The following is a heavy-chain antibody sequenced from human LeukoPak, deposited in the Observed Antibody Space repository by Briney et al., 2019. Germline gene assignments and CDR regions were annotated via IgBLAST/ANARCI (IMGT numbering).Heavy chain of an antibody. Sequence: SETLSLTCTVSSDSINTGRYYWSWIRQPAGKGLEWIGHIYTSGITNFKPSLKSRVTFSVDTSKNQFSLRLNSVTAADTAVYYCARMPRLTVISFGIWGQGTLVTVSS. J-gene: IGHJ3*02. CDR3: ARMPRLTVISFGI. CDR1: SDSINTGRYY. D-gene: IGHD3-16*02. V-gene: IGHV4-61*09. CDR2: IYTSGIT.